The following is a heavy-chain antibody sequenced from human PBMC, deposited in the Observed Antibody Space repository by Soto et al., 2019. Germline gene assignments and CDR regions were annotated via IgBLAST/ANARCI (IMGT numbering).Heavy chain of an antibody. CDR3: EAGFYGSGSYIGPAPCHY. Sequence: SETMSLTCAVYGGSFSGYYWSWIRQPPGKGLEWIGEINHSGSTNYNSSLKSRVTISVDTSKNQFYLKPSSVTAADPAVYYCEAGFYGSGSYIGPAPCHYSGQGTLVTVSS. CDR1: GGSFSGYY. J-gene: IGHJ4*02. CDR2: INHSGST. V-gene: IGHV4-34*01. D-gene: IGHD3-10*01.